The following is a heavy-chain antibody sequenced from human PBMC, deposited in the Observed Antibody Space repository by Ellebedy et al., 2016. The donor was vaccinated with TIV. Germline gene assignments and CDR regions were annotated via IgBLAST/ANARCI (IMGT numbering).Heavy chain of an antibody. D-gene: IGHD3-16*01. CDR2: IYSSGLT. Sequence: MLSETLSLTCTVSGGSITGSHWSWIRQPPGKGLEWIGYIYSSGLTNYNPSLKSRITISVDTSKNQFSLKLRSVTAADTAMYYCAKHSYASGQWGQGTLVTVSS. CDR3: AKHSYASGQ. J-gene: IGHJ4*02. V-gene: IGHV4-59*01. CDR1: GGSITGSH.